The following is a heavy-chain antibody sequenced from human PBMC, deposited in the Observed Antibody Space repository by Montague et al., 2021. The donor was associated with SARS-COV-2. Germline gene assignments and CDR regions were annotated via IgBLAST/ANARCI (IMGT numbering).Heavy chain of an antibody. D-gene: IGHD3-22*01. CDR1: DGSFSDYS. V-gene: IGHV4-34*01. CDR2: INHRGST. Sequence: SETLSLTCAVYDGSFSDYSWTWIRQPPGKGLEWIGEINHRGSTNNNPSLKSRVTISVDTSKNQFSLKMTSVTAADTAVYYCARGRQHINMVVVVVTGGEYYFDFWGQGTLVAVSS. CDR3: ARGRQHINMVVVVVTGGEYYFDF. J-gene: IGHJ4*02.